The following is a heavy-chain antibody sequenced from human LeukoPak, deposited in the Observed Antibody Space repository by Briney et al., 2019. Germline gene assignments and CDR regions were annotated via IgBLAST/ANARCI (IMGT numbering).Heavy chain of an antibody. CDR1: GGSISSSSYY. CDR2: IYYSGST. V-gene: IGHV4-39*01. D-gene: IGHD3-10*02. Sequence: PSETLSLTCTVSGGSISSSSYYWGWIRQPPGKGLEWIGSIYYSGSTYYNPSLKSRVTISVDTSKNQFSLKLSSVTAADTAVYYCAELGITMIGGVWGKGTTVTVSS. CDR3: AELGITMIGGV. J-gene: IGHJ6*04.